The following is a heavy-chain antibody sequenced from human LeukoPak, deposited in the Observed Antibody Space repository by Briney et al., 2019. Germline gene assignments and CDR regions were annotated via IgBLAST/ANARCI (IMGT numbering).Heavy chain of an antibody. V-gene: IGHV3-23*01. D-gene: IGHD3-10*01. CDR3: AKDGYGSGSYYKWIPEGGAFDI. CDR2: ISGSGGST. J-gene: IGHJ3*02. Sequence: PGGSLRLSCAASGFTFSSYAMSWVRQAPGKGLEWVSAISGSGGSTYYADSVKGRFTISRDNSKNTLYLQMNSLRAEDTAVYYCAKDGYGSGSYYKWIPEGGAFDIWGQGTMVTVSS. CDR1: GFTFSSYA.